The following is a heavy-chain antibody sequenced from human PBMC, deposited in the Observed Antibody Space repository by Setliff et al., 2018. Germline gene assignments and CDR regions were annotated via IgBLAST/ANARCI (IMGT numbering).Heavy chain of an antibody. Sequence: GGSLRLSCAASGFTFSSYGMHWVRQAPGKGLEWLSNIRNDGATTSYADSVKGRFTVSRDNAMDTLFLQMNGLTTDDTAKYFCAKDRWGYADPWGQGTLVTVSS. CDR2: IRNDGATT. V-gene: IGHV3-48*04. CDR1: GFTFSSYG. CDR3: AKDRWGYADP. D-gene: IGHD2-2*01. J-gene: IGHJ5*02.